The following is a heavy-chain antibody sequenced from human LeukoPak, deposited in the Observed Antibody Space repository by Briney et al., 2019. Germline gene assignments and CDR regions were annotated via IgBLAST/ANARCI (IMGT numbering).Heavy chain of an antibody. CDR3: ARSILYSSSWRWFDP. D-gene: IGHD6-13*01. CDR1: GGSISSGGYY. Sequence: SQTLSLTCTVSGGSISSGGYYWSWIRQPPGKGLEWIGYIYYSGSTNYNPSLKSRVTISVDTSKNQFSLKLSSVTAADTAVYYCARSILYSSSWRWFDPWGQGTLVTVSS. V-gene: IGHV4-61*08. J-gene: IGHJ5*02. CDR2: IYYSGST.